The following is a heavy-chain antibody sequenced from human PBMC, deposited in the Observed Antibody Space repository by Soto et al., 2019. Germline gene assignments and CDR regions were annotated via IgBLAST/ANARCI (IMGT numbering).Heavy chain of an antibody. J-gene: IGHJ1*01. CDR2: IIPIFGTP. Sequence: QVQLVQSGAEVKQPGSSVKVSCKASGGTFSSYSITWVRQAPGQGLEWMGGIIPIFGTPTYAQKFQGRVTIAADRSTSTVHIELSSLKSXXTAVYXXAXPRDSGAYF. CDR1: GGTFSSYS. CDR3: AXPRDSGAYF. V-gene: IGHV1-69*06. D-gene: IGHD1-26*01.